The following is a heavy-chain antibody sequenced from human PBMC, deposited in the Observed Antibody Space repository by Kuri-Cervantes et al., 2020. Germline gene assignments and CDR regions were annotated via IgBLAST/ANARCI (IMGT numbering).Heavy chain of an antibody. CDR3: ARGVRSHYDILTGYYVVSGSYWYFDL. CDR2: IYHSGST. Sequence: GSLRLSCAVSGYSISSGYYWGWIRQPPGTGLEWIGSIYHSGSTYYNPSLKSRLTISVDTSKNQFSLKLSSVTAADTAVYYCARGVRSHYDILTGYYVVSGSYWYFDLWGRGTLVTVSS. D-gene: IGHD3-9*01. CDR1: GYSISSGYY. J-gene: IGHJ2*01. V-gene: IGHV4-38-2*01.